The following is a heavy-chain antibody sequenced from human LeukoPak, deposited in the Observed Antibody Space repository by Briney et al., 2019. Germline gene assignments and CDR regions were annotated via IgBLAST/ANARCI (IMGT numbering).Heavy chain of an antibody. J-gene: IGHJ4*02. Sequence: GGSLRLSCAASGFTFSSYSMNWVRQAPGKGLEWVSSISSSSSYIYYADSVKGRFTISRDNAKNSLYLQMNSLRAEDTAVYYCARTGDSSGRFDYWGQGTLVTVSS. CDR2: ISSSSSYI. V-gene: IGHV3-21*01. CDR3: ARTGDSSGRFDY. D-gene: IGHD6-19*01. CDR1: GFTFSSYS.